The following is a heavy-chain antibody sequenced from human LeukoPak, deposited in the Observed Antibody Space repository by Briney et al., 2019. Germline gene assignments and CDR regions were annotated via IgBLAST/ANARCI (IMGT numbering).Heavy chain of an antibody. J-gene: IGHJ4*02. V-gene: IGHV4-34*01. D-gene: IGHD5-18*01. CDR1: GGSFSGYY. CDR2: INHSGST. CDR3: ARRDRYSFGYRRSHNSLYYY. Sequence: SETLSLTCAVYGGSFSGYYWSWIRQPPGKGLEWIGEINHSGSTNYNPSLKSRVTISVDTSKNQFSLKLSSVTAADTAVYYCARRDRYSFGYRRSHNSLYYYWGQGTLVTVSS.